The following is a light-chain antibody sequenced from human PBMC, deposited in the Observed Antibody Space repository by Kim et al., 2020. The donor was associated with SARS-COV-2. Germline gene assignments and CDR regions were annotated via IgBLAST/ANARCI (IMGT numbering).Light chain of an antibody. V-gene: IGKV1-39*01. CDR1: QSISTS. Sequence: VSVGDRVTITCRASQSISTSLNWYQQKPGKAPKLLIYAASNLQSGVPPRFSGSGSGTDFTLTISSLQPEDSATYYCQQSYSTPRYTFGQGTKLEI. J-gene: IGKJ2*01. CDR3: QQSYSTPRYT. CDR2: AAS.